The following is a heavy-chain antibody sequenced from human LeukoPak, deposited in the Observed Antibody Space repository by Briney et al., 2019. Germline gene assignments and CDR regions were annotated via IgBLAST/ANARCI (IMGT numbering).Heavy chain of an antibody. D-gene: IGHD6-19*01. CDR1: GGSISSSNW. V-gene: IGHV4-4*02. Sequence: SETLSLTCAVSGGSISSSNWWSWVRQPPGKGLEWIGEIYHSGSTNYNPSLKSRVTISVDKSKNQFSLKLSSVTAADTAVYYCASRYSSGWPRFDWWGQGTLVTVSS. CDR3: ASRYSSGWPRFDW. J-gene: IGHJ4*02. CDR2: IYHSGST.